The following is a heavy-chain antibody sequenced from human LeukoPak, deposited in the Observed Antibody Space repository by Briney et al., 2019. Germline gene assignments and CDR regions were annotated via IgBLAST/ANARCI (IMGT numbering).Heavy chain of an antibody. D-gene: IGHD1-26*01. J-gene: IGHJ5*02. V-gene: IGHV5-51*01. CDR2: IYPGDSDT. CDR1: GSSFTSYW. Sequence: GESLKISCKGSGSSFTSYWIGWVRQLPGKGLEWMGIIYPGDSDTRYSPSFQGQVTISAEKSISTAYLQWSSLKASDTAMYYCAREGAPPVGDWFDPWAREPWSPSPQ. CDR3: AREGAPPVGDWFDP.